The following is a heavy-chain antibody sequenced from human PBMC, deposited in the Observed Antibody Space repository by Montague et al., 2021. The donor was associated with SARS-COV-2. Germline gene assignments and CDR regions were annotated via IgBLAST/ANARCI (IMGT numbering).Heavy chain of an antibody. CDR2: FYYTNKRNY. Sequence: CAISGDSVVRLRPGWEEHRQNSCHQKNWYAGFYYTNKRNYNYPLXLQGRLTIRPDMSRNQVSLQVDSVTSQDTAVYYCVRGGRGGTAAGTAFEHWDQGILVTVSS. J-gene: IGHJ4*02. D-gene: IGHD6-13*01. CDR3: VRGGRGGTAAGTAFEH. CDR1: GDSVVRLRPG. V-gene: IGHV6-1*01.